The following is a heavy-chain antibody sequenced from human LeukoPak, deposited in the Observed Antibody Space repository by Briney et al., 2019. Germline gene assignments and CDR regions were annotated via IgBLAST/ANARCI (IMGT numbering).Heavy chain of an antibody. Sequence: KPSETLSLTCTVSGGSISGYYWNWFRKSAGKGLEWIGRIFTIGSTSYNPSLKSRVTMSLDTSKNQFSLRLTSVTAADTAVYYCARDESGYYYMDVWDKGTTVTVSS. J-gene: IGHJ6*03. D-gene: IGHD1-26*01. CDR1: GGSISGYY. CDR3: ARDESGYYYMDV. V-gene: IGHV4-4*07. CDR2: IFTIGST.